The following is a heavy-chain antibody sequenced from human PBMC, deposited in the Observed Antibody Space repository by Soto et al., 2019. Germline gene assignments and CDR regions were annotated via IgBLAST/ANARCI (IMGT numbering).Heavy chain of an antibody. J-gene: IGHJ4*02. D-gene: IGHD3-22*01. CDR2: ISYDGSNK. Sequence: GGSLRLACAASGFTFSSYAMHWVRQAPGKGLEWVAVISYDGSNKYYADSVKGRFTISRDNSKNTLYLQMNSLRAEDTAVYYCARDYYYDSSGYYSSLDYWGQGTLVTVSS. CDR3: ARDYYYDSSGYYSSLDY. V-gene: IGHV3-30-3*01. CDR1: GFTFSSYA.